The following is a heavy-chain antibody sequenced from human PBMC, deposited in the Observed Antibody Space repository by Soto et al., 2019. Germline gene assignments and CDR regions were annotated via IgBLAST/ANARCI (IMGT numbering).Heavy chain of an antibody. CDR1: GFIFSDHY. J-gene: IGHJ4*02. V-gene: IGHV3-72*01. Sequence: EVQLVESGGGLVQPGGSLRLSCAASGFIFSDHYMDWVRQAPGKGLEWVGRSRNKANSYTTEYAASVKGRFTVSRDPSNNLVYLQMNSLKNEDTAVYYCARGRNSFDYWGQGTLVTVS. CDR2: SRNKANSYTT. CDR3: ARGRNSFDY.